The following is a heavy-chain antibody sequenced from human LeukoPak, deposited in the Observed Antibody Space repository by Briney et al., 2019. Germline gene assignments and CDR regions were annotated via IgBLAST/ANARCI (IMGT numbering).Heavy chain of an antibody. CDR2: FYYSGGT. D-gene: IGHD3-3*01. J-gene: IGHJ5*02. CDR1: GGSISSSGYY. V-gene: IGHV4-39*01. CDR3: ARSWYYDFWSGYSNWFDP. Sequence: SETLSLTCTVSGGSISSSGYYWGWIRQPPGKGLEWIGSFYYSGGTYYNPSLKSRVTISVDTSKNQFSLKLRSVTAADTAVYYCARSWYYDFWSGYSNWFDPWGQGTLVTVSS.